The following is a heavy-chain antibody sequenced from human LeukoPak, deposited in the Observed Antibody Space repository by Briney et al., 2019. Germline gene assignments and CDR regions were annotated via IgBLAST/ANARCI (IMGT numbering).Heavy chain of an antibody. CDR1: GGSISSGGYY. CDR2: IYYSGST. D-gene: IGHD3-22*01. V-gene: IGHV4-31*03. CDR3: ARVRTYYYDSSGYYYPNYFDY. J-gene: IGHJ4*02. Sequence: SQTLSLTCTVSGGSISSGGYYWSWIRQHPGKGLEWIGYIYYSGSTYYNLSLKSRVTISVDTSKNQFSLKLSSVTAADTAVYYCARVRTYYYDSSGYYYPNYFDYWGQGTLVTVSS.